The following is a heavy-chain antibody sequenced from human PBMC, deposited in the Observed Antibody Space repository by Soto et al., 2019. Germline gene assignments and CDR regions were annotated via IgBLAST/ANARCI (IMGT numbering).Heavy chain of an antibody. D-gene: IGHD4-17*01. CDR2: IYPGDSDT. V-gene: IGHV5-51*01. Sequence: PGESLKISCKGSGYSFTSYWIGWVRQMPGKGLEWMGIIYPGDSDTRYSPSFQGQVTISADKSISTAYLQWSSLKASDTAMYYCARRLYGGDFDYYDMDVWGQGTTVTVSS. CDR1: GYSFTSYW. J-gene: IGHJ6*02. CDR3: ARRLYGGDFDYYDMDV.